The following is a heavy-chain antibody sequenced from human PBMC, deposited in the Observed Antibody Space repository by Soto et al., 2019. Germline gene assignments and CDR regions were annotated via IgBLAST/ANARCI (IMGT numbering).Heavy chain of an antibody. CDR3: TRTSARDYYDSSGYYSSGMDV. V-gene: IGHV3-73*01. Sequence: GGSLRLSCAASGFTFSGSAMHWVRQASGKGLEWVGRIRSKANSYATAYAASVKGRSTISRDDSKNTAYLQMNSLKTEDTAVYYCTRTSARDYYDSSGYYSSGMDVWGQGTTVTVSS. CDR2: IRSKANSYAT. J-gene: IGHJ6*02. CDR1: GFTFSGSA. D-gene: IGHD3-22*01.